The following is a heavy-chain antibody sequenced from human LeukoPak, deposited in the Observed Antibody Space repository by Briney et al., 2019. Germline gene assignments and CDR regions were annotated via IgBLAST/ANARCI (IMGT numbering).Heavy chain of an antibody. D-gene: IGHD3-22*01. Sequence: GVSLRLSCAASGFTFSSYEMNWVRQAPGKGLEWVSYISSSGSTIYYADSVKGRFTISRDNAKNSLYLQMNSLRAEDTAVYYCARYYYDSSGYLSFDYWGQGTLVTVSS. V-gene: IGHV3-48*03. CDR3: ARYYYDSSGYLSFDY. CDR1: GFTFSSYE. J-gene: IGHJ4*02. CDR2: ISSSGSTI.